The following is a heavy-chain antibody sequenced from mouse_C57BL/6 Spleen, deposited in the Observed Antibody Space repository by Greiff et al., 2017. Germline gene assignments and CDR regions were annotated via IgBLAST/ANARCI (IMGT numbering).Heavy chain of an antibody. CDR3: AGYGSSEDAMDY. CDR2: IYPGDGDT. Sequence: VQLQQSGAELVKPGASVKISCKASGYAFSSYWMNWVKQRPGKGLEWIGQIYPGDGDTNYNGKFKGKATLTADKSSSTAYMQLSSLTSEDSAVYFCAGYGSSEDAMDYWGQGTSVTVSS. J-gene: IGHJ4*01. D-gene: IGHD1-1*01. CDR1: GYAFSSYW. V-gene: IGHV1-80*01.